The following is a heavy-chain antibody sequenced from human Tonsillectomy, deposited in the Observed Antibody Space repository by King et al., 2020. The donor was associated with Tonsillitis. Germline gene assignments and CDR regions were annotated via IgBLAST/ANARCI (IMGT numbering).Heavy chain of an antibody. CDR2: ISEDGGST. J-gene: IGHJ4*02. CDR3: AKDMRPSSSWYRDHYFDY. CDR1: GFTFDDYA. D-gene: IGHD6-13*01. Sequence: VQLVESGGGVVQPGGSLRLSCAASGFTFDDYAMHWVRQAPGKGLEWVSLISEDGGSTNYADSVKGRFTISRDNSKNSLYLQINSLRTEDTALYYCAKDMRPSSSWYRDHYFDYWGQGTLVTVSS. V-gene: IGHV3-43*02.